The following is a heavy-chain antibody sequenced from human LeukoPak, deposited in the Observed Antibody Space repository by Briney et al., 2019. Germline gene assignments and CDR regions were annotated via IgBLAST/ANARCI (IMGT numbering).Heavy chain of an antibody. Sequence: GESLKISCKGSGSSFTSYWIGWVRQMPGKGLEWMGIIYPGDSDTRYSPSFQGQVTISADKSISTAYLQWSSLKASDTAMYYCARLEIFNYYGSGSYYMFWFDPWGQGTLVTVSS. CDR1: GSSFTSYW. V-gene: IGHV5-51*01. D-gene: IGHD3-10*01. CDR2: IYPGDSDT. J-gene: IGHJ5*02. CDR3: ARLEIFNYYGSGSYYMFWFDP.